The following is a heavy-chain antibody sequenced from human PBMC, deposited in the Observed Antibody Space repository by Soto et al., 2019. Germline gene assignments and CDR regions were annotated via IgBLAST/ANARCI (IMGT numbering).Heavy chain of an antibody. CDR1: GYTFTSYV. CDR3: AREEGLNDAFDI. Sequence: AAVKVSFKSSGYTFTSYVISWLRQPPGQGLEWMGWISAYNGNTNYAQKLQGRVTMTTDTSTSTAYMELRSLRSDDTAVYYCAREEGLNDAFDIWGQGTMVTVSS. CDR2: ISAYNGNT. J-gene: IGHJ3*02. V-gene: IGHV1-18*01.